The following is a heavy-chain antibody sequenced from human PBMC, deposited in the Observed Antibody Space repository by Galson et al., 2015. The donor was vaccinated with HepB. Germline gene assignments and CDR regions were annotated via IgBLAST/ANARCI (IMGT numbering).Heavy chain of an antibody. Sequence: SVKVSCKASGGTFSSYTISWVRQAPGQGLEWMGRIIPILGIANYAQKFQGRVTITADKSTSTAYMELSSLRSEDTAVYYCAREGGVVVTAMTYYFDYWGQGTLVTVSS. D-gene: IGHD2-21*02. V-gene: IGHV1-69*04. CDR3: AREGGVVVTAMTYYFDY. CDR2: IIPILGIA. CDR1: GGTFSSYT. J-gene: IGHJ4*02.